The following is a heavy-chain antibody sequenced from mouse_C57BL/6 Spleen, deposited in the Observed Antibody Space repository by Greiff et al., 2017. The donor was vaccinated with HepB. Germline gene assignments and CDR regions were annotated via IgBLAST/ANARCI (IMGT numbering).Heavy chain of an antibody. CDR1: GYTFTSYW. CDR2: IYPGSGST. V-gene: IGHV1-55*01. Sequence: QVQLQQPGAELVKPGASVKMSCKASGYTFTSYWITWVKQRPGQGLEWIGDIYPGSGSTNYNEKFKSKATLTVDTPSSTAYMQLSSLTSEDSAVYYCARCDGYYNYAMDYWGQGTSVTVSS. D-gene: IGHD2-3*01. J-gene: IGHJ4*01. CDR3: ARCDGYYNYAMDY.